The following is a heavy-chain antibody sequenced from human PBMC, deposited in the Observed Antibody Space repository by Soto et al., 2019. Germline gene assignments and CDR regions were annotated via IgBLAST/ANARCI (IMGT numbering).Heavy chain of an antibody. J-gene: IGHJ4*02. V-gene: IGHV4-31*03. CDR1: GGSISSGGYY. CDR2: LHYRRST. D-gene: IGHD1-1*01. Sequence: QVQLQESGPGLVKPSQTLSLTCTVSGGSISSGGYYWSWIRQHPGKGLEWIGYLHYRRSTYYNPSRKSRLTISVDTSKNQFSLKLSSVTAADTAVYYCARWPQLEPRFDYWGQGTLVTVSS. CDR3: ARWPQLEPRFDY.